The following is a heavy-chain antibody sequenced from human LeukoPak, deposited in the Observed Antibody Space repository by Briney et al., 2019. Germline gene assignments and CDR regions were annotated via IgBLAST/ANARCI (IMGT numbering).Heavy chain of an antibody. Sequence: GGSLRLSCAASGFTFSSYAMHWVRQAPGKGLEWVAVISYNGSNKYYADSVKGRFTISRDNSKNTLYLQMNSLRAEDTAVYYCAGQSSGWYENYWGQGTLVTVSS. CDR2: ISYNGSNK. J-gene: IGHJ4*02. D-gene: IGHD6-19*01. CDR3: AGQSSGWYENY. V-gene: IGHV3-30-3*01. CDR1: GFTFSSYA.